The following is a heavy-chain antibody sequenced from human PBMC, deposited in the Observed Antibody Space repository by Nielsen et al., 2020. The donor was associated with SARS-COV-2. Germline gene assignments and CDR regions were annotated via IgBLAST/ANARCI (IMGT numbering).Heavy chain of an antibody. CDR1: GYTFTSYY. Sequence: ASVKVSCKASGYTFTSYYMHWVRQAPGQGLEWMGIINPSGGSTSYAQKFQGRVTMTRDTSTSTVCMELSSLRSEDTAVYYCARGPPTVDTAMVPPYYYGMDVWGQGTTVTVSS. J-gene: IGHJ6*02. D-gene: IGHD5-18*01. CDR2: INPSGGST. CDR3: ARGPPTVDTAMVPPYYYGMDV. V-gene: IGHV1-46*01.